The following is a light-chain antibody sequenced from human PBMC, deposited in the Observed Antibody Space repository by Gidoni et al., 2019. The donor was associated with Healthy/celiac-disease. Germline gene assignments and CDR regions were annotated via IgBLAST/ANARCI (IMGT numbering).Light chain of an antibody. CDR3: QQSYSTPHWT. J-gene: IGKJ1*01. Sequence: DIQMTQSPSSLSASVGDRVTITCRASQSISSYLNWYQQKPGKAPKLLIHAASSLQSGVPSRFSGSGSGTDFTLTISSLQPEDFATYYCQQSYSTPHWTFXQXTKVEIK. V-gene: IGKV1-39*01. CDR2: AAS. CDR1: QSISSY.